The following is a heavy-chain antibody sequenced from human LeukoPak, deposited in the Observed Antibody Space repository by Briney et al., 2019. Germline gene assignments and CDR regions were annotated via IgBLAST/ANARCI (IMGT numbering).Heavy chain of an antibody. J-gene: IGHJ4*02. D-gene: IGHD5-24*01. Sequence: ASVKVSCKASGYTFTSYGISWVRQAPGQGLEWMGWIHPNSGGTNYAQKFQGRVTMTRDTSISTAYLDLSRLRSDDTAVYYCARVVVRDANNYKDYWGQGTLVTVSS. CDR3: ARVVVRDANNYKDY. CDR1: GYTFTSYG. V-gene: IGHV1-2*02. CDR2: IHPNSGGT.